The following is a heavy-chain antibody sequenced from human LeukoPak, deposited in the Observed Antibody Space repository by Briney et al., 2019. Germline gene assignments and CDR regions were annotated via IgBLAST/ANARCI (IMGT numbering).Heavy chain of an antibody. V-gene: IGHV3-30*04. CDR3: ARDEYSGSWYVDY. CDR2: ISYDGSNK. Sequence: GGSLRLSCAASGFTFDDYAMHWVRQAPGKGLEWVAVISYDGSNKYYADSVKGRFTISRDNSKNTLYLQMNSLRAEDTAVYYCARDEYSGSWYVDYWGQGTLVTVSS. D-gene: IGHD6-13*01. J-gene: IGHJ4*02. CDR1: GFTFDDYA.